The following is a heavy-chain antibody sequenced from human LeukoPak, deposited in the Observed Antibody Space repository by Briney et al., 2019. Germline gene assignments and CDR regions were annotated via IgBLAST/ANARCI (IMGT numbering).Heavy chain of an antibody. CDR3: ASQDAAGYYFDY. J-gene: IGHJ4*02. CDR1: GGSISSYY. V-gene: IGHV4-59*01. D-gene: IGHD6-25*01. CDR2: IYYTGST. Sequence: KPSETLSLTCTVSGGSISSYYWSWIRQPPGKGLEWIGYIYYTGSTNHNPSLKSRVTISVDTSKNQFSLKLSSVTAADTAVYYCASQDAAGYYFDYWGQGTLVTVPS.